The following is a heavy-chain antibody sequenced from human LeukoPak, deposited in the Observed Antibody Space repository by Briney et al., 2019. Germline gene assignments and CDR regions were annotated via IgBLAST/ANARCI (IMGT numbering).Heavy chain of an antibody. CDR1: GFTFSSYA. Sequence: GGSLRLSCAASGFTFSSYAMSWVRQAPGKGLEWVSAISGSGGSTYYADSVKGRFTISRDNSKNTLYLQMNSLRAEDTAVYYCAKDSGVAGMKQGLFDYWGQGTLVTVSS. D-gene: IGHD6-19*01. J-gene: IGHJ4*02. V-gene: IGHV3-23*01. CDR2: ISGSGGST. CDR3: AKDSGVAGMKQGLFDY.